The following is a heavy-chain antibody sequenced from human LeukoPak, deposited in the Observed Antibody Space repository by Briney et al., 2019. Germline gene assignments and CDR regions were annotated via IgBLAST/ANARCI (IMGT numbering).Heavy chain of an antibody. CDR2: IHPTDGST. V-gene: IGHV1-46*01. CDR1: GYTFSTYY. Sequence: ASVKVSCKTSGYTFSTYYMHWVRQAPRQGLEWLGIIHPTDGSTSYTQKIQGRVTMTRDTATGTVYLELSSPRSEDTAVYWCARANGGGLDYWGQGTLITVSS. CDR3: ARANGGGLDY. D-gene: IGHD3-10*01. J-gene: IGHJ4*02.